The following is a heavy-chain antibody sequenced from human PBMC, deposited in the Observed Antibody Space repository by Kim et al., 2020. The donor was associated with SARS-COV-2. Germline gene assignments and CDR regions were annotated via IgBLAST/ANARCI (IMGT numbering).Heavy chain of an antibody. CDR3: TNIRYGQIDY. J-gene: IGHJ4*02. D-gene: IGHD3-9*01. CDR1: GLNFSIEF. CDR2: ISNSGHYT. V-gene: IGHV3-11*03. Sequence: GGSLRLSCAASGLNFSIEFMSWIRQSPGKGLEWVAYISNSGHYTNYADSVQGRFTISRDNAQNSLHLQMNNLRAEDTAIYYCTNIRYGQIDYWGQGTLVTVSS.